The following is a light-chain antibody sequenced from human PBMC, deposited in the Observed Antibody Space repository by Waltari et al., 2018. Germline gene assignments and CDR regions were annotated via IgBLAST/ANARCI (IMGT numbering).Light chain of an antibody. J-gene: IGKJ1*01. Sequence: DVQLTQSPSTLSASVGDRVTITCRASQSISSWLAWYQKKPGQAPQVLIYKAATLQSGVPSRFSGSGSVTEFTLTIDSLQPDDVATYYCLQYSNYSWTFGQGTKVEIK. CDR2: KAA. CDR1: QSISSW. CDR3: LQYSNYSWT. V-gene: IGKV1-5*03.